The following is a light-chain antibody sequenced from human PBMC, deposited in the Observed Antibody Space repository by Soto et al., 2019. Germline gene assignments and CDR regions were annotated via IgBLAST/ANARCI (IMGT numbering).Light chain of an antibody. J-gene: IGLJ1*01. CDR2: DVS. Sequence: QSALTQPASVSGSPGQSITISCTGTSNDVGGYNYVSWYQQHPGKAPRLIIHDVSHRPSGVSNRFAGSKSGNTASLIISGLQAEDEADYYCSSYTTSSPYVLGSGTKLTVL. CDR1: SNDVGGYNY. V-gene: IGLV2-14*03. CDR3: SSYTTSSPYV.